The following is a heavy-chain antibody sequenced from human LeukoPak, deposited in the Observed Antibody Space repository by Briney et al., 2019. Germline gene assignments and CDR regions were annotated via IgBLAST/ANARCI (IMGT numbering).Heavy chain of an antibody. J-gene: IGHJ4*02. Sequence: ASVKVSCKASGYSFTTYGISWVRQAPGQGLERMGWISAYNANTNYALKLQGRVTMTTDTSTSTAYMELRSLRSDDTAVYYCARDYCSSTRCYFDYWGQGTLVTVSS. D-gene: IGHD2-2*01. CDR2: ISAYNANT. V-gene: IGHV1-18*01. CDR3: ARDYCSSTRCYFDY. CDR1: GYSFTTYG.